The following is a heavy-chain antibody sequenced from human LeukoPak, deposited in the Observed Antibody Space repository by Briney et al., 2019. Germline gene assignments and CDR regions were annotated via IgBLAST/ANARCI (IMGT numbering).Heavy chain of an antibody. D-gene: IGHD3-16*01. CDR3: ARDRYAYDTAYDY. CDR1: GFIFNDYW. CDR2: ISSDGYST. J-gene: IGHJ4*02. Sequence: GGSLRLSCAASGFIFNDYWVHWVRQAPGKGLVWVSRISSDGYSTDYAESVKGRFTISRDNGDNTLFLQMDSLRAEDTAVYYCARDRYAYDTAYDYWGQGTLVIVSS. V-gene: IGHV3-74*01.